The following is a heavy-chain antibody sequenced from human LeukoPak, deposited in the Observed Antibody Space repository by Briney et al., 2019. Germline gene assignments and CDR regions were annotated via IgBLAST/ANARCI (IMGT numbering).Heavy chain of an antibody. Sequence: GGSLRLSCAASGFTFINAWMNWVRQAPGKGLEWVGRIKSKTDGGTTDYAAPVKGRFTISRDDSKNTLYLQMNSLKTEDTAVYYCTTRPTYYYDSSGEKYYFDYWGQGTLVTVSS. CDR3: TTRPTYYYDSSGEKYYFDY. J-gene: IGHJ4*02. V-gene: IGHV3-15*07. CDR2: IKSKTDGGTT. D-gene: IGHD3-22*01. CDR1: GFTFINAW.